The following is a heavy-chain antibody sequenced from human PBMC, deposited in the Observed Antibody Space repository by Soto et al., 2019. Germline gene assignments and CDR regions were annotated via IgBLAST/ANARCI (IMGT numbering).Heavy chain of an antibody. Sequence: SETLSLTCAVSGGSISSSNWWSWVRQPPGKGLEWIGEIYHSGSTNYNPSLKSRVTISVDKSKNQFSLKLSSVTAADTAVYYCARGGIIAVAGTDYYYGMDVWGQGTTVT. CDR3: ARGGIIAVAGTDYYYGMDV. V-gene: IGHV4-4*02. J-gene: IGHJ6*02. CDR2: IYHSGST. D-gene: IGHD6-19*01. CDR1: GGSISSSNW.